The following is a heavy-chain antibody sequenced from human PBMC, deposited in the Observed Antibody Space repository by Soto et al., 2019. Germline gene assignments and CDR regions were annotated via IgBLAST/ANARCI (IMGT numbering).Heavy chain of an antibody. V-gene: IGHV3-33*01. CDR3: AREATEYYSDY. CDR1: GFTFSTHG. J-gene: IGHJ4*02. CDR2: IWYDGSNK. D-gene: IGHD5-12*01. Sequence: QVQLVESGGGVVQPGRSLRLSCAASGFTFSTHGMHWVRQAPGKGLEWVAAIWYDGSNKYYAESVKGRFTISRDNSKNTRYLQVNSLRAEDTAVYYWAREATEYYSDYWGQGTLVTVSS.